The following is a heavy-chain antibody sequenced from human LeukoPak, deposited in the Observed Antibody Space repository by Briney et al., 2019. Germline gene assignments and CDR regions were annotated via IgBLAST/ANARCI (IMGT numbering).Heavy chain of an antibody. CDR3: ATDVTGSEDR. V-gene: IGHV3-74*01. CDR1: GFPFGNFW. CDR2: MDTDGRTT. J-gene: IGHJ5*02. Sequence: GGSLRLSCVVSGFPFGNFWMHWDRQVPGKGLVWVARMDTDGRTTDYADSVKGRFTISRDNARNTLYLQMRSLRADDTALYYCATDVTGSEDRWGQGTLVTVSS. D-gene: IGHD6-25*01.